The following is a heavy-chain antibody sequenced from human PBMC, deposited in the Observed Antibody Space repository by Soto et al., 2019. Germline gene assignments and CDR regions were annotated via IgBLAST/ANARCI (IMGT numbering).Heavy chain of an antibody. J-gene: IGHJ4*02. V-gene: IGHV4-30-4*01. CDR2: TYYSGSP. CDR3: ARDTITPGYFDS. D-gene: IGHD4-4*01. CDR1: GASMTTGDYS. Sequence: PSETLSLTCTVSGASMTTGDYSWSWIRQPPGKGLEWIGYTYYSGSPYYSPSLKSRATISVDTSRNKFSLKLTSVTAADTAVYYCARDTITPGYFDSWGPGTLVTVSS.